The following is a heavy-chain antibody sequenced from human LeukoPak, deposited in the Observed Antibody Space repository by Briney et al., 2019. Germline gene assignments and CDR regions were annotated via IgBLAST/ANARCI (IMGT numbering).Heavy chain of an antibody. CDR1: GGTFSSYT. V-gene: IGHV1-69*04. CDR2: IIPILGIA. Sequence: GASVKVSCKASGGTFSSYTISWVRQAPGQGLEWMGRIIPILGIANYAQKFQGRVTITADKSTSTAYMELGSLRSEDTAVYYCARDFYCGGDCYSGSDAFDIWGQGTMVTVSS. J-gene: IGHJ3*02. D-gene: IGHD2-21*02. CDR3: ARDFYCGGDCYSGSDAFDI.